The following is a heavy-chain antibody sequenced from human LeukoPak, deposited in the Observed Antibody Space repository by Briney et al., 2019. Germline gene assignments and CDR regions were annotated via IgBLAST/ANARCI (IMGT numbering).Heavy chain of an antibody. J-gene: IGHJ5*02. Sequence: GGSLRLSCAASGFTFSSYATSWVRQAPGKGLEWVSAISGSGGSTYYADSVKGRFTISRDNSKNTLYLQMNSLRAEDTAVYYCAKMDGYSYAGSWGQGTLVTVSS. D-gene: IGHD5-18*01. CDR3: AKMDGYSYAGS. CDR2: ISGSGGST. V-gene: IGHV3-23*01. CDR1: GFTFSSYA.